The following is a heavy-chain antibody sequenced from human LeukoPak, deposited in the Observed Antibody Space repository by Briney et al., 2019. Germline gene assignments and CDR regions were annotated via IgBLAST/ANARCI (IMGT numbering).Heavy chain of an antibody. D-gene: IGHD1-1*01. Sequence: ASVNVSCKASGYTITGYYIHWVRQAPGQGLEWMGWINPNSGDTNYAQKFQGRVTMTRDTSINTAFMELSRLRSDDTAVYYCARDRHWNQGNFDYWGQGTLVTVSS. CDR2: INPNSGDT. V-gene: IGHV1-2*02. J-gene: IGHJ4*02. CDR3: ARDRHWNQGNFDY. CDR1: GYTITGYY.